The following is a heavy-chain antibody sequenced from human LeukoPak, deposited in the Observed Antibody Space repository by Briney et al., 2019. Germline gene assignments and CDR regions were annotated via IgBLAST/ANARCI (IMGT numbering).Heavy chain of an antibody. V-gene: IGHV3-23*01. Sequence: GGSLRLSCAGSGFSFGSYAMSWVRQAPGKGLEWISTISGRGDSTYDAASAQGRFSISRDNSKNTLYLQMNSLRAEDTAVYYCAKYRLDTNYYGSTFDIWGQGAMVTVSS. CDR1: GFSFGSYA. J-gene: IGHJ3*02. CDR2: ISGRGDST. D-gene: IGHD3-10*01. CDR3: AKYRLDTNYYGSTFDI.